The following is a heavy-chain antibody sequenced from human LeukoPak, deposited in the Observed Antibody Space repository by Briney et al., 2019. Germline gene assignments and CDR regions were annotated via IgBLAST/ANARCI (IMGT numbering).Heavy chain of an antibody. CDR3: ARRYSSGWYFDY. J-gene: IGHJ4*02. CDR1: GHSISSGYY. Sequence: SETLSLTCTVSGHSISSGYYWGWIRQPPGKGLEWIGSIYHSGSTYYNPSLKSRVTISVDTSKNQFSLKLSSVTAADTAVYYCARRYSSGWYFDYWGQGTLVTVSS. D-gene: IGHD6-19*01. V-gene: IGHV4-38-2*02. CDR2: IYHSGST.